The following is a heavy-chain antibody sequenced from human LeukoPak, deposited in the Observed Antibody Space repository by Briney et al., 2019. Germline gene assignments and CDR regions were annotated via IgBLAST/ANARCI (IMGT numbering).Heavy chain of an antibody. CDR3: ARGAWEPPRGYYYYGMDV. D-gene: IGHD1-26*01. J-gene: IGHJ6*02. CDR1: GYTFTGYY. Sequence: GSVKVSCKASGYTFTGYYMHWVRQASGQGLEWMGWINPNSGGANYAQKFQGRVTMTRDTSISTAYMELSRLRSDDTAVYYCARGAWEPPRGYYYYGMDVWGQGTTVTVSS. V-gene: IGHV1-2*02. CDR2: INPNSGGA.